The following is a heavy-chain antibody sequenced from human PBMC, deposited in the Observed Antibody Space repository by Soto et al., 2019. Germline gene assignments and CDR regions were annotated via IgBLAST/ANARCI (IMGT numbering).Heavy chain of an antibody. Sequence: QVQLVQSGAEVKKPGASVKVSCKASGYTFTNFGISWVRQAPGQGLEWMGWISAYNGNTNYAQKVQGRVTMTTDTTTRTAYMEVRILCFDDTAVYYCARGGNPIDYWGQGTVVTVSS. D-gene: IGHD3-16*01. CDR3: ARGGNPIDY. V-gene: IGHV1-18*01. CDR1: GYTFTNFG. CDR2: ISAYNGNT. J-gene: IGHJ4*02.